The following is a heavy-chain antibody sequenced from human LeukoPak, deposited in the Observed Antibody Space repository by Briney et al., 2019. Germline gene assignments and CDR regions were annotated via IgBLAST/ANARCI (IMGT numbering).Heavy chain of an antibody. V-gene: IGHV4-38-2*02. D-gene: IGHD1-26*01. CDR2: IYHSGST. Sequence: SETLSLTCTVSGYSISSAYYWGWIRQPPGKGLEWIGSIYHSGSTYYNPSLKSRVTISVDTSKNQFSLKLSSVTAADTAVYYCARGVMGGGYISLVGASSLPRRPVSLDYWGQGTLVTVSS. CDR3: ARGVMGGGYISLVGASSLPRRPVSLDY. CDR1: GYSISSAYY. J-gene: IGHJ4*02.